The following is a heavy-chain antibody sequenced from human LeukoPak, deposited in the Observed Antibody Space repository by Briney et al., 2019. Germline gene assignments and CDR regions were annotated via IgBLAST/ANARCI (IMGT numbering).Heavy chain of an antibody. CDR3: ARVRVVRGVNDAFDI. J-gene: IGHJ3*02. D-gene: IGHD3-10*01. Sequence: GRSLRLPCAASGFTFSSDAMHWVRQAPGKGLEWVAVISYDGSNKYYADSVKGRFTISRDNSKNTLYLQMNSLRAEDTAVYYCARVRVVRGVNDAFDIWGQGTMVTVSS. CDR2: ISYDGSNK. CDR1: GFTFSSDA. V-gene: IGHV3-30-3*01.